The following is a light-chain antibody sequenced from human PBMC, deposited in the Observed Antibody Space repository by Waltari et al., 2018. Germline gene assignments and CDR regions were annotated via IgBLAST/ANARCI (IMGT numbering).Light chain of an antibody. CDR1: QSIGTF. CDR3: QHYVRLPVT. CDR2: AAS. V-gene: IGKV3-20*01. Sequence: IMLTQSPDTLSLSPGERATLSCGASQSIGTFLVWYQQKPGQAPRLLIYAASTRATGIPDRFSGSGSGTDFSLIISRLEPEDFAVYYCQHYVRLPVTFGQGTKVEIK. J-gene: IGKJ1*01.